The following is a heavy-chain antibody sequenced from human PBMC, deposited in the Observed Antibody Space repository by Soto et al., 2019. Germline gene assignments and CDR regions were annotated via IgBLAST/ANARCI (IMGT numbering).Heavy chain of an antibody. D-gene: IGHD2-2*01. J-gene: IGHJ5*02. CDR1: GYRFTSYW. CDR3: ARGYWTTTICDPRFDP. CDR2: IDPSDSYT. V-gene: IGHV5-10-1*04. Sequence: GESLKISCKGSGYRFTSYWINWVRQRPGKGLEWMGRIDPSDSYTNYSPSFQGQVTISADKSISTVYLLWSSLKASDTAIYYCARGYWTTTICDPRFDPWGQGALVTVSS.